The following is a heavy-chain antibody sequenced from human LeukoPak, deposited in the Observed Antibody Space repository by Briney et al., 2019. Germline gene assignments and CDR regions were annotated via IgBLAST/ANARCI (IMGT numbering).Heavy chain of an antibody. J-gene: IGHJ4*02. CDR2: IKQDGSEK. CDR1: GLTFSNYW. D-gene: IGHD3-16*01. Sequence: GGSLRLSCAASGLTFSNYWTDWVRQAPGKGLEWVANIKQDGSEKNYVDSVKGRFIISRDNAKSSLYLQMNTLRADDTAVYYCARDGFGTGSNWGQGTLVTVSS. CDR3: ARDGFGTGSN. V-gene: IGHV3-7*03.